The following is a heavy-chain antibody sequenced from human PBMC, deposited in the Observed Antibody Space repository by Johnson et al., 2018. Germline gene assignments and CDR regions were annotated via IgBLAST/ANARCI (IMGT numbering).Heavy chain of an antibody. Sequence: VQLQESGGGLVQXGGSLRLXCAASGVTFSSFWMHWVRQAPGKGLVWVAVISSDGSNKYYADSVKGRFTISRDNAKNPLSLQMDSLRAEDTAVYYCARDPFLSRRDGYNYDGVAFDIWGQGTMVTVSS. V-gene: IGHV3-30*03. D-gene: IGHD5-24*01. J-gene: IGHJ3*02. CDR1: GVTFSSFW. CDR3: ARDPFLSRRDGYNYDGVAFDI. CDR2: ISSDGSNK.